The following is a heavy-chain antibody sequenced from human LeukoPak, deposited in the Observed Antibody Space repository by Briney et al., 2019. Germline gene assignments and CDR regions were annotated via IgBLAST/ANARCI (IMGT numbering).Heavy chain of an antibody. CDR2: ISSRSSSI. CDR1: GFTFDDYG. V-gene: IGHV3-21*01. CDR3: ARDYIAYDPLDY. D-gene: IGHD3-3*01. J-gene: IGHJ4*02. Sequence: GGSLRLSCAASGFTFDDYGMSWVRQAPGKGLEWVSSISSRSSSIYYADSVRGRFTISRDNAKNSLYLQMNSLRAEDTAVYWCARDYIAYDPLDYWGQGTLVTVSS.